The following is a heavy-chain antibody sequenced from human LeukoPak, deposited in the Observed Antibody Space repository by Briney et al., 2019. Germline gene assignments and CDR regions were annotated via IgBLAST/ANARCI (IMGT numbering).Heavy chain of an antibody. CDR1: GYTFTSYD. D-gene: IGHD6-6*01. CDR2: MNPNSGNT. V-gene: IGHV1-8*01. J-gene: IGHJ6*03. Sequence: ASVKVSCKASGYTFTSYDINWVRQATGQGLEWMGWMNPNSGNTGYAQKFQGRVTMTRNTSISTAYMELSSLRSEDTAVYYCVRGSPIGIAARLKYYYMGVWGKGTTVTVSS. CDR3: VRGSPIGIAARLKYYYMGV.